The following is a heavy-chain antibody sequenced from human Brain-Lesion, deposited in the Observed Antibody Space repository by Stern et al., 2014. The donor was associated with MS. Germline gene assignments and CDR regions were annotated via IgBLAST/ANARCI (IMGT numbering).Heavy chain of an antibody. CDR3: AGAIGKYELLESFDM. J-gene: IGHJ3*02. D-gene: IGHD1-1*01. CDR2: IYYSGTT. Sequence: MQLVESGPGLVKPSQTLSLACAVSGASVSGGDWYWRWIRQPPGKGLEWLGHIYYSGTTYYNPSLKSRLIISLDTSKNQFSLNLTSVTAADTAVYYCAGAIGKYELLESFDMWGQGTMVTVSS. V-gene: IGHV4-30-4*01. CDR1: GASVSGGDWY.